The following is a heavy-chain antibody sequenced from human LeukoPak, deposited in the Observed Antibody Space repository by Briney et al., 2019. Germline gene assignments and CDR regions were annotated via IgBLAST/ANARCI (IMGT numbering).Heavy chain of an antibody. CDR3: ARGESFGELLYGYYYYGMDV. Sequence: SETLSLTCTVSGVSISSYYWSWIRQPPGKGLEWIGYIYYSGSTKYNTSLKSRVTISVETSKNQFSLKLSSVTTADTAVYYCARGESFGELLYGYYYYGMDVWGQGTTVTVSS. CDR1: GVSISSYY. J-gene: IGHJ6*02. D-gene: IGHD3-10*01. V-gene: IGHV4-59*01. CDR2: IYYSGST.